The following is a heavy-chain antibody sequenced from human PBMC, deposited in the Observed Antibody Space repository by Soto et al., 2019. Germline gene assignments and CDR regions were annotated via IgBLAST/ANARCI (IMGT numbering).Heavy chain of an antibody. D-gene: IGHD2-15*01. CDR3: AKNRPPYSPGAFDI. CDR1: GFTFTNYA. CDR2: ISPTGDNS. V-gene: IGHV3-23*01. J-gene: IGHJ3*02. Sequence: GGSLRLSCAAPGFTFTNYAMTWVRQAPGKGLEWVSIISPTGDNSYYADSVRGRFTISRDNSNNTLYLQMNRLRAEDTAIYYCAKNRPPYSPGAFDIWGQGTMVTVSS.